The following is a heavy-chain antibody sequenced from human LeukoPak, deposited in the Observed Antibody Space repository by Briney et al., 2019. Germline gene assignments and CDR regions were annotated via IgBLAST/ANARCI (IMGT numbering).Heavy chain of an antibody. CDR1: GASISSYY. Sequence: SGALSLTCTVSGASISSYYWSWIRQPPGKGLEWIGDIYYSGSIKYNPSLKSRVTMSVDTSKNQFSLKLSSVTAADTAIYYCARENPSGYYNRPIDYWGQGTLVTVSS. CDR2: IYYSGSI. V-gene: IGHV4-59*01. D-gene: IGHD3-22*01. J-gene: IGHJ4*02. CDR3: ARENPSGYYNRPIDY.